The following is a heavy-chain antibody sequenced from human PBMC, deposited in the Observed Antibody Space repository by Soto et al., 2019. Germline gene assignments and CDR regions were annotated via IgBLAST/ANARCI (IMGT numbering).Heavy chain of an antibody. Sequence: GGSLRLSCAASGFTFSSYALSWVRQAPGKGLEWVSGLSGNAESTYDADSVRGRFIISRDNSNNTLFLQMNSLRAEDTAVYYCARRGSGSYYHYWGQGTLVTVPQ. J-gene: IGHJ4*02. CDR2: LSGNAEST. V-gene: IGHV3-23*01. CDR1: GFTFSSYA. CDR3: ARRGSGSYYHY. D-gene: IGHD1-26*01.